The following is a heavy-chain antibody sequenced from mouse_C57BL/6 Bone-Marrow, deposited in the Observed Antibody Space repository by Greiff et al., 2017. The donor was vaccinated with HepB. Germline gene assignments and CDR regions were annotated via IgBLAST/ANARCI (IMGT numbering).Heavy chain of an antibody. CDR2: IDPETGGT. D-gene: IGHD4-1*01. Sequence: VKLMESGAELVRPGASVTLSCKASGYTFTDYEMHWVKQTPVHGLEWIGAIDPETGGTDYNQKFKGKAILTADKSSSTAYMELRSLTSEDSAVYYCTRNWDVVYWGQGTTLTVSS. CDR1: GYTFTDYE. J-gene: IGHJ2*01. V-gene: IGHV1-15*01. CDR3: TRNWDVVY.